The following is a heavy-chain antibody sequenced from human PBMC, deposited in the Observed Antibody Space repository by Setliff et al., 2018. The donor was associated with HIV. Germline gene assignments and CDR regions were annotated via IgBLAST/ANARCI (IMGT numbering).Heavy chain of an antibody. V-gene: IGHV1-3*03. Sequence: GASVKVSCKASGYSFTDYAMNWVRQAPGQGLEWMGWINIGNGDTKYSQDFHDRVTISRDTPATTVYMELGSLRSDDMAVYYCARGWHSTSPNSYFDYWGQGSLVTVSS. D-gene: IGHD6-6*01. CDR1: GYSFTDYA. CDR2: INIGNGDT. CDR3: ARGWHSTSPNSYFDY. J-gene: IGHJ4*02.